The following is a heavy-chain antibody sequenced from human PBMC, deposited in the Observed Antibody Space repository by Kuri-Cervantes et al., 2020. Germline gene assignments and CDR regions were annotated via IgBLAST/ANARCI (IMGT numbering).Heavy chain of an antibody. V-gene: IGHV4-34*01. CDR3: ARHFVLIRYGMDA. CDR2: INHSGST. J-gene: IGHJ6*02. CDR1: GGSFSDYY. Sequence: SDTLSLTFAVYGGSFSDYYWSGIRQSPGKGLEWIGEINHSGSTNYNPSLKSRVTISVDTSKNQFSLKLSSVTAADTAMYYCARHFVLIRYGMDAWGQGTTVTVSS. D-gene: IGHD3-16*01.